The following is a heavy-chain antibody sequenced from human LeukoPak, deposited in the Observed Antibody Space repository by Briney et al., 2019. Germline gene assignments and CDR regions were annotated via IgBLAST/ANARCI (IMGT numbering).Heavy chain of an antibody. J-gene: IGHJ6*02. CDR1: GITVSKYW. CDR2: IHSDGSTT. CDR3: TRDANHYGGMDV. V-gene: IGHV3-74*01. Sequence: GGSLRLSCAVSGITVSKYWMPWVRQVPGKGLVWVSRIHSDGSTTDYADSVKGRFTITRDSAKNTPYPEMNSLRVEDTAVYYCTRDANHYGGMDVWGQGTTVTVSS.